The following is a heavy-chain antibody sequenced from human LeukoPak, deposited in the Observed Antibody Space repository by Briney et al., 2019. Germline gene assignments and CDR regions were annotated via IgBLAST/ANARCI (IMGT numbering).Heavy chain of an antibody. CDR1: GGTFGSFG. CDR2: VIPMLDTV. D-gene: IGHD6-19*01. V-gene: IGHV1-69*11. Sequence: SVKVSCKASGGTFGSFGLSWLRQAPGQGLEWMGRVIPMLDTVIYGQSFRGRVTITADESTSTAYMELSSLRSEDTAVYYCARAIGNRYSSGWYVLGYWGQGTLVTVSS. J-gene: IGHJ4*02. CDR3: ARAIGNRYSSGWYVLGY.